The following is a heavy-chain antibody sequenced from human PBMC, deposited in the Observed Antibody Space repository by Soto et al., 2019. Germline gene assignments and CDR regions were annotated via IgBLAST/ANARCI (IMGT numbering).Heavy chain of an antibody. CDR2: IGNSGVNT. CDR3: AKRGKTLVGTALYYFDY. J-gene: IGHJ4*02. CDR1: GFIFSSYA. Sequence: EVQLLESGGALVQPGGSLRLSCAASGFIFSSYAMSWVRQAPGKGLEWVSTIGNSGVNTYYADSVKGRFTISRDNSKNTLYLQMNSLRAEDTALYYCAKRGKTLVGTALYYFDYWGQGTLVTVSS. V-gene: IGHV3-23*01. D-gene: IGHD5-12*01.